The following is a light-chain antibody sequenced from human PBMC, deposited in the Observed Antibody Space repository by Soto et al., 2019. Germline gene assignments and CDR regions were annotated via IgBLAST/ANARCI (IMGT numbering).Light chain of an antibody. CDR2: GAS. CDR3: QQRTKWPT. CDR1: QSVSTY. J-gene: IGKJ3*01. V-gene: IGKV3-11*01. Sequence: ELVLTQSPATLSLSPGERATLSCRASQSVSTYLAWYQQKPGQAPRLLINGASNRATVIPVRFTSSGSGTDSTLTINRIATEDFAVYYCQQRTKWPTFGHGTKVDIK.